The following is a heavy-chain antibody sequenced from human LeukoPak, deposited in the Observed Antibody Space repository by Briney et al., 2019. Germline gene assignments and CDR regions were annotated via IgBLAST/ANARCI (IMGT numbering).Heavy chain of an antibody. J-gene: IGHJ4*02. CDR2: INDGGGRT. V-gene: IGHV3-23*01. CDR3: ATDPDSSGYYYPIFDY. Sequence: PGGSLRLSCAASGFIFSSYAMNWVRQAPGKGLEWVSAINDGGGRTYYADSVKGRFTISRDNSKNTLYLQINSLRAEDTAVYYCATDPDSSGYYYPIFDYWGQGTLVTVSS. D-gene: IGHD3-22*01. CDR1: GFIFSSYA.